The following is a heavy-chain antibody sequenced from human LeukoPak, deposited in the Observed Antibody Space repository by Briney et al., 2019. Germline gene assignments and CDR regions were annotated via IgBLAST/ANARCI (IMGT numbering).Heavy chain of an antibody. CDR2: IVGNGGST. CDR3: ARGATSGLSGTLDY. Sequence: PGGSLRLSCAASGFTFSSYEMNWVRQAPGKGLEYVSAIVGNGGSTYYANSVKGRFTISRDNSKDTLYLQMGSLRAEDMAVYYCARGATSGLSGTLDYWGRGTLVTVSS. D-gene: IGHD6-19*01. V-gene: IGHV3-64*01. CDR1: GFTFSSYE. J-gene: IGHJ4*02.